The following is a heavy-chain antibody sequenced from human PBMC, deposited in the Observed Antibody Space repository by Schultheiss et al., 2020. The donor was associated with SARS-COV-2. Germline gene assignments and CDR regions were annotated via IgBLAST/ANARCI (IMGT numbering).Heavy chain of an antibody. J-gene: IGHJ1*01. V-gene: IGHV3-33*05. CDR3: ARVGRDCSHGVCYNAEYFQY. Sequence: GESLKISCAASGFTLSYYGMHWVRQAPGKGLEWVAVISNDGNHKYHADSVKGRFTISRDNSKNTLYLQMNSLRAEDTAVYYCARVGRDCSHGVCYNAEYFQYWGQGTLVTVSS. D-gene: IGHD2-8*01. CDR1: GFTLSYYG. CDR2: ISNDGNHK.